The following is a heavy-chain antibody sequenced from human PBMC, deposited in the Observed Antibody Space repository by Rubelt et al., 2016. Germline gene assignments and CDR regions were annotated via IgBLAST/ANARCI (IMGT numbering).Heavy chain of an antibody. D-gene: IGHD3-22*01. CDR1: GGSFSGYH. V-gene: IGHV4-34*01. CDR3: SRGKEGLGVTMMDY. CDR2: INPSGST. J-gene: IGHJ4*02. Sequence: QVQLQQCGAGLLKPSETLSLTCAVYGGSFSGYHWSWIRQPPGKGLEWIGEINPSGSTNYNPSLKSRVTISGDTSKNQFSLKLSTVTAADTAVYYCSRGKEGLGVTMMDYWGQGTLVTVSS.